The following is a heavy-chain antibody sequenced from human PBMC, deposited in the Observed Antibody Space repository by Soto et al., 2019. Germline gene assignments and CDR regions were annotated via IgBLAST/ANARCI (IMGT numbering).Heavy chain of an antibody. V-gene: IGHV1-8*01. D-gene: IGHD3-10*01. CDR1: GDTFTSYD. Sequence: VSVKVCCKASGDTFTSYDINWVRQATGQGLEWMGWMNPNSGNTGYAQKFQGRVTMTRNTSISTAYMELSSLRSEDTAVYYCARDKARGYYMDVWGKGTTVTVSS. J-gene: IGHJ6*03. CDR2: MNPNSGNT. CDR3: ARDKARGYYMDV.